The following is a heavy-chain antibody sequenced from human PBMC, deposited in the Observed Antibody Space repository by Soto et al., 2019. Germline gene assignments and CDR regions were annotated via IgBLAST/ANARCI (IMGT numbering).Heavy chain of an antibody. CDR1: GGTFSSYT. J-gene: IGHJ4*02. V-gene: IGHV1-69*02. Sequence: SVKVSCKASGGTFSSYTISWVRQAPGQGLEWMGRIIPILGIANYARKFQGRVTITADKSTSTAYMELSSLRSEDTAVYYCARIEVNPQYYFDYWGQGTLVTVSS. CDR3: ARIEVNPQYYFDY. CDR2: IIPILGIA.